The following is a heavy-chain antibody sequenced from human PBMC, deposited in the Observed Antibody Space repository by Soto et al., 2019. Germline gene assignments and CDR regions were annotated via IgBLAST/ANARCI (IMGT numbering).Heavy chain of an antibody. CDR2: INDSGST. J-gene: IGHJ4*02. D-gene: IGHD3-22*01. CDR1: CGSFSDYS. CDR3: ARGSHKLHSYDSSGFYHYVDY. V-gene: IGHV4-34*01. Sequence: SETLSLTCADYCGSFSDYSWTWIRQPPGKGLEWIGEINDSGSTNYTPSLERRVTISRDTSKNRFSLKLSSVTAADTAVYYCARGSHKLHSYDSSGFYHYVDYWGQGSLVTVSS.